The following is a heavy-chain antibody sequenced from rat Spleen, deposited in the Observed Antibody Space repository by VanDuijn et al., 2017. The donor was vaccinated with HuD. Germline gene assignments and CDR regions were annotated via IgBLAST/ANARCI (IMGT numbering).Heavy chain of an antibody. Sequence: EVQLVESGGGLVQPGRSLKLSCAASGFTFSDYYMAWVRQAPGKGLEWVASITNTGGSTYYPDSVKGRFTISRDTAQNILYLQMNSPRSEDTATYYCVRLYNNHGYWYFDFWGPGTMVTVSS. CDR3: VRLYNNHGYWYFDF. V-gene: IGHV5-31*01. D-gene: IGHD1-5*01. J-gene: IGHJ1*01. CDR2: ITNTGGST. CDR1: GFTFSDYY.